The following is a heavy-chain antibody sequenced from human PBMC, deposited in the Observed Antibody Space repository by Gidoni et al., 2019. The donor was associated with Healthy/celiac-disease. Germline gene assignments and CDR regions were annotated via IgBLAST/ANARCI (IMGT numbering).Heavy chain of an antibody. CDR3: ANRVSSGYSYYFDY. CDR1: GFTFSSYV. Sequence: EVQLLESGGGLVQPGWSLRLSCAASGFTFSSYVMRWVRQAPGKGLEWVAAISGSGGSTYYADYVKGRFTISRDNSKNTLYLQMNSLRAEDTAVYYCANRVSSGYSYYFDYWGQGTLVTVSS. J-gene: IGHJ4*02. V-gene: IGHV3-23*01. D-gene: IGHD3-22*01. CDR2: ISGSGGST.